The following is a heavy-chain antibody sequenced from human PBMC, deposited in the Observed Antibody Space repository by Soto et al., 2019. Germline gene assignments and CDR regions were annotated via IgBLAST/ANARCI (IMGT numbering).Heavy chain of an antibody. CDR3: AKGDVSTVSDN. CDR1: GFTFSSYG. J-gene: IGHJ4*02. V-gene: IGHV3-33*06. CDR2: IWYDGSNK. D-gene: IGHD4-17*01. Sequence: GGSLRLSCAASGFTFSSYGMHWVRQAPGKGLEWVAVIWYDGSNKYYEDSVKGRFTISRDNSKNTLYLQMNSLRAEDTAVYYCAKGDVSTVSDNWGQGTLVTVSS.